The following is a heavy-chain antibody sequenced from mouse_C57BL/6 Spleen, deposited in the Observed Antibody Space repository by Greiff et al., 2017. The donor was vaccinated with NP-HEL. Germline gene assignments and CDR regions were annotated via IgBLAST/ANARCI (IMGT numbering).Heavy chain of an antibody. J-gene: IGHJ4*01. CDR1: GFSLTSYG. Sequence: VHLVESGPGLVQPSQSLSITCTVSGFSLTSYGVHWVRQSPGKGLEWLGVIWSGGSTDYNAAFISRLSISKDNSKSQVFFKMNSLQADDTAIYYCARFIYYGTRYAMDYWGQGTSVTVSS. CDR2: IWSGGST. CDR3: ARFIYYGTRYAMDY. V-gene: IGHV2-2*01. D-gene: IGHD2-1*01.